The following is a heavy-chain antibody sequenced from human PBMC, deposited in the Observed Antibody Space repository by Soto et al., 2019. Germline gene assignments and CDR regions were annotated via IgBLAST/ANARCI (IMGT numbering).Heavy chain of an antibody. J-gene: IGHJ6*02. CDR2: IYSGGST. Sequence: LRLSCAASGFTVSSNYMSWVRQAPGKGLEWVSVIYSGGSTYYADSVKGRFTISRDNSKNTLYLQMNSLRAEDTAVYYCARLLYDFWSGYQPHYYYGMDVWGQGTTVTVSS. D-gene: IGHD3-3*01. CDR3: ARLLYDFWSGYQPHYYYGMDV. V-gene: IGHV3-53*01. CDR1: GFTVSSNY.